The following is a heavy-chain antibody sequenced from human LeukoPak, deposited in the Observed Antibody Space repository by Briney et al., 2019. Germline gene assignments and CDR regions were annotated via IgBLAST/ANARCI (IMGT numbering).Heavy chain of an antibody. D-gene: IGHD2-2*01. CDR1: GGSISSSSYY. V-gene: IGHV4-39*01. Sequence: PSETLSLTCTVSGGSISSSSYYWGWIRQPPGKGLEWIGSIYYSGSTYYNPSLKSRVTISVDTSKNQFSLKLSSVTAADTAVYYCASFIVVVPAAVDYWGQGTLVTVSS. CDR3: ASFIVVVPAAVDY. J-gene: IGHJ4*02. CDR2: IYYSGST.